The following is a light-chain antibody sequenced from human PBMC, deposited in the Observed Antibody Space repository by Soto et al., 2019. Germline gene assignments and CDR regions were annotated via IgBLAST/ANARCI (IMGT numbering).Light chain of an antibody. CDR3: QQYGDSPLT. V-gene: IGKV3-20*01. Sequence: EIVLTQSPGTVSLSPGERATLSCRASQSVTSSYLAWYQHKPGQAPRHLIYGESSRATGIPYRLSGSGAGTNFTLNISRLDNEDFAVYYCQQYGDSPLTFGGGTKVEIK. J-gene: IGKJ4*02. CDR2: GES. CDR1: QSVTSSY.